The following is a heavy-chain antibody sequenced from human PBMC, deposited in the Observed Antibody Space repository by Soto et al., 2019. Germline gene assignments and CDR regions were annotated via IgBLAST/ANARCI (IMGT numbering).Heavy chain of an antibody. V-gene: IGHV3-33*01. Sequence: QVQLVESGGGVVQPGRSLRLSCAASGFTFSSYGMHWVRQAPGKGLEWVAVIWYDGSNKYYADSVKGRFTISRDNSKNTLYLEMNSLRAEDTAVYYCARGNLIVEDDYDAFDIWGQGTMVTVSS. CDR3: ARGNLIVEDDYDAFDI. D-gene: IGHD2-15*01. CDR1: GFTFSSYG. CDR2: IWYDGSNK. J-gene: IGHJ3*02.